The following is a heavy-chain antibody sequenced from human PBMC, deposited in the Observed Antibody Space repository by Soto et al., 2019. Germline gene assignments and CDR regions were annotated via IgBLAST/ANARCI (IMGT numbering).Heavy chain of an antibody. D-gene: IGHD6-13*01. CDR2: IYYSGST. J-gene: IGHJ4*02. Sequence: ASETLSLTXTVSGGSISSGGYYWSWIRQHPGKGLEWIGYIYYSGSTYYNPSLKSRVTISVDTSKNQFSLKLSSVTAADTAVYYCARSLYSSSWLFYDYWGQGTLVTVSS. CDR3: ARSLYSSSWLFYDY. CDR1: GGSISSGGYY. V-gene: IGHV4-31*02.